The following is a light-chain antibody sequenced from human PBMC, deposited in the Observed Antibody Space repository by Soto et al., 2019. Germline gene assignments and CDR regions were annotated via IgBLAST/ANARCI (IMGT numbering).Light chain of an antibody. V-gene: IGKV1-17*01. J-gene: IGKJ1*01. CDR1: QDIRNY. CDR3: QQYNSYWT. Sequence: IQMTQSASSVSASVGDRVTITCRASQDIRNYLSWYQQKPGKAPKLLIYGASSLQSGVPSRFSGSGSGTEFTLTISSLQPDDFATYYCQQYNSYWTFGQGTKV. CDR2: GAS.